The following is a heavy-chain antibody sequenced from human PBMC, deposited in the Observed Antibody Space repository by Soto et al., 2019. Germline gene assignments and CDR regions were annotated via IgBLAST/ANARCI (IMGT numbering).Heavy chain of an antibody. CDR3: AKAEKSSAVAGYFDS. J-gene: IGHJ4*02. Sequence: SVKVSCKASGGTFSSYAISWVRQAPGQGLEWMGGIIPIFGTANYAQKFQGRVTITADESTSTAYMELSSLRSEDTAVYYCAKAEKSSAVAGYFDSWGQGTLVTVSS. V-gene: IGHV1-69*13. D-gene: IGHD6-19*01. CDR1: GGTFSSYA. CDR2: IIPIFGTA.